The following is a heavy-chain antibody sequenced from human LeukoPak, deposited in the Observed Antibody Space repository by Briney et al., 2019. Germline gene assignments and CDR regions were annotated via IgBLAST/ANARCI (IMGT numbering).Heavy chain of an antibody. CDR3: ARHVREITMIVVVITTDNWFDP. V-gene: IGHV4-39*01. CDR1: GGSISSSSYY. CDR2: IYYSGST. D-gene: IGHD3-22*01. J-gene: IGHJ5*02. Sequence: SETLSLTCTVSGGSISSSSYYWGWIRQPPGKGLEWIGSIYYSGSTYYNPSLKSRVTISVDTSKNQFSLKLSSVTAADTAVYYCARHVREITMIVVVITTDNWFDPWGQGTLVTVSS.